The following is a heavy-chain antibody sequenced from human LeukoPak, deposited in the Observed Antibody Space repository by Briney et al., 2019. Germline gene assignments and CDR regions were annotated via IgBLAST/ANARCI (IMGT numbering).Heavy chain of an antibody. J-gene: IGHJ6*03. V-gene: IGHV3-7*03. CDR1: GFTFSSHW. D-gene: IGHD3-9*01. CDR2: IKKDGSEK. CDR3: AKDGGEYYDILTGYYPRLYYMDV. Sequence: PTGGSLRLSCAASGFTFSSHWMSWVRQAPGKGLEWVANIKKDGSEKYYVDAVKGRFTISRDNSKNTLYLQMNSLRAEDTAVYYCAKDGGEYYDILTGYYPRLYYMDVWGKGTTVTISS.